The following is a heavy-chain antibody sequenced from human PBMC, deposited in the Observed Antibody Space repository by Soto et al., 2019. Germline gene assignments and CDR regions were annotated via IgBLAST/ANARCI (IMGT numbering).Heavy chain of an antibody. Sequence: GGSLRLSCTASAFTFSTYTMHWVRQAPGKGLEWVSSISSSSYIYYADSLKGRFTISRDNAKNTVYLQMNSLRAEDTAIYYCAKDRYGRTYVSFDYWGQGVLVTVSS. CDR1: AFTFSTYT. V-gene: IGHV3-21*04. D-gene: IGHD3-16*01. CDR2: ISSSSYI. J-gene: IGHJ4*02. CDR3: AKDRYGRTYVSFDY.